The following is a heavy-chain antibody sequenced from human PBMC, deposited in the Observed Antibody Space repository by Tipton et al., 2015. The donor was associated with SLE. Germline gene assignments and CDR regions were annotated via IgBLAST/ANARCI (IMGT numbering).Heavy chain of an antibody. Sequence: STSSYYWGWIRQPPGKGLEWVSVISPGGSTTYYAESVKGRFTVSRDNSKNTLYLQMNSLSADDTAVYYCAKDTLEAARSSYYYGMDVWGQGTTVTVSS. CDR3: AKDTLEAARSSYYYGMDV. CDR1: STSSYY. V-gene: IGHV3-23*01. CDR2: ISPGGSTT. D-gene: IGHD6-6*01. J-gene: IGHJ6*02.